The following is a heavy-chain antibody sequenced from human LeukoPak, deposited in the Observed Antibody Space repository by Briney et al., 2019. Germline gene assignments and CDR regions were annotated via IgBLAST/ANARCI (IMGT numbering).Heavy chain of an antibody. Sequence: GGSLRLSCAASGFTFSSYGMHWVRQAPGKGLEWVAVISYDGSNKYYADSVKGRFTISRDNSKNTLYLQMNSLRAEDTAVYYCAKDRLLVGATLPDYWGQGTLVTVSS. CDR3: AKDRLLVGATLPDY. CDR1: GFTFSSYG. J-gene: IGHJ4*02. D-gene: IGHD1-26*01. V-gene: IGHV3-30*18. CDR2: ISYDGSNK.